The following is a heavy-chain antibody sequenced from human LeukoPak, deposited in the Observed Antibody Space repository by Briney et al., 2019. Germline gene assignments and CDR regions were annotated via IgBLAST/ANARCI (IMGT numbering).Heavy chain of an antibody. D-gene: IGHD6-19*01. V-gene: IGHV4-39*01. J-gene: IGHJ4*02. CDR1: GGSIRSSSYY. Sequence: SETLSLARTVSGGSIRSSSYYWGWIRQPPGKGLEWIGSIYYSGSTYYNASLKSRGTISVDTSKNQFSLKLNSVTAADTAVYFCARQVVAVAGTGYFDYWGQGTLVTVSS. CDR2: IYYSGST. CDR3: ARQVVAVAGTGYFDY.